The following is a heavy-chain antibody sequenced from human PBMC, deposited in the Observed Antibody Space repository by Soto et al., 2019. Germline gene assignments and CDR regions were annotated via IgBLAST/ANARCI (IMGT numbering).Heavy chain of an antibody. J-gene: IGHJ4*02. CDR2: INHSGST. V-gene: IGHV4-34*01. CDR1: GGSFSGYY. D-gene: IGHD3-10*01. Sequence: SETLSLTCAVYGGSFSGYYWSWIRQPPGKGLEWIGEINHSGSTNYNPSLKSRVTISVDTSKNQFSLKLSSVTAADTAVYYCARGGRPYYGSGSRGYFDYWGQGTLVTVS. CDR3: ARGGRPYYGSGSRGYFDY.